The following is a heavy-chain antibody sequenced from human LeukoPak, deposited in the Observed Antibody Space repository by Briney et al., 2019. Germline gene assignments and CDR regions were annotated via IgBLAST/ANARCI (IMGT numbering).Heavy chain of an antibody. D-gene: IGHD5-24*01. Sequence: GASVKVSCKASGYTFTSYYMHWVRQAPGQGLEWTGIINPSGGSTSYAQKFQGRVTMTTDTSTSTAYMELRSLRSDDTAAYYCARDYRRDGYKMRGGAFFDYWGQGTLVTVSS. J-gene: IGHJ4*02. CDR1: GYTFTSYY. CDR3: ARDYRRDGYKMRGGAFFDY. V-gene: IGHV1-46*01. CDR2: INPSGGST.